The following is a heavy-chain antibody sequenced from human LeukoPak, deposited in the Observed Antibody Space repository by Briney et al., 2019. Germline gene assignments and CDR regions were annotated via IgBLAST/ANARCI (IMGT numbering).Heavy chain of an antibody. J-gene: IGHJ6*03. CDR3: ARDHPDIAVIPAAMDV. V-gene: IGHV1-69*01. Sequence: SVKVSCKASGGTFSNYALSWVRQTPGHGLEWLGGVIPMFGTSNYAQNFQGRVTFTADESTNTAYLELSSLTSEDSAVYFCARDHPDIAVIPAAMDVWGTGTTVIVSS. D-gene: IGHD2-2*01. CDR2: VIPMFGTS. CDR1: GGTFSNYA.